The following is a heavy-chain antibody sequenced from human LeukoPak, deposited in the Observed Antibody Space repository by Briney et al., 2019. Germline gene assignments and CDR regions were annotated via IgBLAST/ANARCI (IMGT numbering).Heavy chain of an antibody. CDR1: GGSISTYY. CDR3: ARDQGDDSSGYYADY. Sequence: SETLSLTCTVSGGSISTYYWSWVRQPAGKGLEGIGRIYTSGRTSGSTNYNPSLKSRVTMSVDTSDNQFSLKLSSVTAADTAVYYCARDQGDDSSGYYADYWGQGTLVTVSS. V-gene: IGHV4-4*07. D-gene: IGHD3-22*01. J-gene: IGHJ4*02. CDR2: IYTSGRTSGST.